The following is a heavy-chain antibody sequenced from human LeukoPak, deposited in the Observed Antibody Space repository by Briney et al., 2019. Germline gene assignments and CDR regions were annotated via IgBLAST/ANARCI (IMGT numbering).Heavy chain of an antibody. Sequence: GGSLRLSCVVSGFGFSDSYMTWIRQTPGKGLEWLAYISGSGSDMYYADSVKGRFTISRDNSRNSLFLQMNSLRSEDTAFYYCAKGNSGEYYDTYFDSWGQGTLVAVSS. CDR1: GFGFSDSY. CDR2: ISGSGSDM. D-gene: IGHD1-26*01. J-gene: IGHJ4*02. V-gene: IGHV3-11*01. CDR3: AKGNSGEYYDTYFDS.